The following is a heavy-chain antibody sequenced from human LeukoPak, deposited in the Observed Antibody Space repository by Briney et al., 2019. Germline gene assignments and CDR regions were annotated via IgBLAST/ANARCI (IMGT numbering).Heavy chain of an antibody. CDR3: ARDTPSSSTCFGY. V-gene: IGHV3-30*04. CDR2: ISYDGSNK. J-gene: IGHJ4*02. CDR1: GFTFSSYA. Sequence: GGSLRLSCAASGFTFSSYAMHWVRQAPGKGLEWVAVISYDGSNKYYADSVKGRFTISRDNSKNTLCLQMNSLRAEDTAVYYCARDTPSSSTCFGYWGQGTLVTVSS. D-gene: IGHD2-2*01.